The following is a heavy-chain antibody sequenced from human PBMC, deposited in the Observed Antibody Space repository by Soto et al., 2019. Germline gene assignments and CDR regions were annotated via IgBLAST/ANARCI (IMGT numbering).Heavy chain of an antibody. J-gene: IGHJ3*02. CDR1: GGTFSSYA. Sequence: ASGGTFSSYAISWVRQAPGQGLEWMGGIIPIFGTANYAQKFQGRVTITADKSTSTAYMELSSLRSEDTAVYYCAREYYYDSSGYASDAFDIWGQGTMVTVSS. V-gene: IGHV1-69*06. D-gene: IGHD3-22*01. CDR3: AREYYYDSSGYASDAFDI. CDR2: IIPIFGTA.